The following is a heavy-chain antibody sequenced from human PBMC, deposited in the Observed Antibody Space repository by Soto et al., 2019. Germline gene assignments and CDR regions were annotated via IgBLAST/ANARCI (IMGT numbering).Heavy chain of an antibody. CDR3: ARGKEKCSGGTCYFVY. Sequence: QVQLVQSGGGVKKPGTSVKVSCKASGYTFSSYGVNWVRQAPGQGLEWMGWISPFNGNTNYAPKFQGRVTMTTDTSTNTAYMEMSSLTSDDTAVYYCARGKEKCSGGTCYFVYWGQGTLVTVSS. D-gene: IGHD2-15*01. V-gene: IGHV1-18*01. CDR1: GYTFSSYG. J-gene: IGHJ4*02. CDR2: ISPFNGNT.